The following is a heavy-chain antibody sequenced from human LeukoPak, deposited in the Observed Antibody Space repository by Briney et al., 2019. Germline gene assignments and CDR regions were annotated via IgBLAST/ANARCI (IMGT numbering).Heavy chain of an antibody. D-gene: IGHD6-13*01. V-gene: IGHV3-48*03. Sequence: GGSLRLSCAASGFTFSSYEMSWVRQAPGKGLEWVSYISSSGSTIYYADSLKGRFTISRDNAKNSLYLQVNSLRAEDTAVYYCARVTAAGCDYRGQGTLVTVSS. CDR2: ISSSGSTI. J-gene: IGHJ4*02. CDR3: ARVTAAGCDY. CDR1: GFTFSSYE.